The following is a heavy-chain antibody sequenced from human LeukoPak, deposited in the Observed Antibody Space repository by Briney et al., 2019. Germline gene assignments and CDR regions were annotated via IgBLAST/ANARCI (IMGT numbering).Heavy chain of an antibody. Sequence: VASVKVSCKASGYTFTSYGISWVRQAPGQGLEWMGWISAYNGNTNYAQKLQGRVTMTTDTSTSTAYMELRSLRSDDTAVYYCARGRGYYGSGRQGWFDPWGQGTLVTVSS. V-gene: IGHV1-18*01. J-gene: IGHJ5*02. CDR1: GYTFTSYG. CDR3: ARGRGYYGSGRQGWFDP. D-gene: IGHD3-10*01. CDR2: ISAYNGNT.